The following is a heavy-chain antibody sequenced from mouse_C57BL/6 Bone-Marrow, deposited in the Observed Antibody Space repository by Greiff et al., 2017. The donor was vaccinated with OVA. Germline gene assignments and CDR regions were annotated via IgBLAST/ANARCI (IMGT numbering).Heavy chain of an antibody. J-gene: IGHJ4*01. Sequence: EVQLQQSGPSLVRPSQTLSLTCTVTGFSINSDCYWIWIRQFPGNKLEYIGYTFYSGITYYNPSLESRTYITRDTSKNQFSLTLSSVTTEDTATYYCARVDGHYYAMDYWGQGTSVTVSS. CDR2: TFYSGIT. CDR3: ARVDGHYYAMDY. CDR1: GFSINSDCY. D-gene: IGHD2-3*01. V-gene: IGHV3-3*01.